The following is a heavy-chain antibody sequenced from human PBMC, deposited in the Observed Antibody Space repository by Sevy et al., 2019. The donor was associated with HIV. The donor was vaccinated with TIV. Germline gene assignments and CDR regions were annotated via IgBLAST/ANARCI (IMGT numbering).Heavy chain of an antibody. CDR3: ARPDSYSYYGMDV. V-gene: IGHV4-39*01. D-gene: IGHD3-22*01. Sequence: SETLSLICTVSGGSISTSSYYWAWTRQPPGKGLEWIGSIYYSGSTYYNPSLKSRVTISVDRSKNQFSLNLRSVTAADTAAYYCARPDSYSYYGMDVWGQGTTVTVSS. CDR1: GGSISTSSYY. J-gene: IGHJ6*02. CDR2: IYYSGST.